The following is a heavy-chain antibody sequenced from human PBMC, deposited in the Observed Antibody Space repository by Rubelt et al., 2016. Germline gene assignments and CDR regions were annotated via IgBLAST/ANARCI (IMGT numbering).Heavy chain of an antibody. V-gene: IGHV4-59*01. D-gene: IGHD3-10*01. J-gene: IGHJ6*02. CDR2: IYYSGST. CDR3: ARDTMVRGVIYYYGMDV. Sequence: GDIYYSGSTNYNPSLKSRVTISVDTSKNQFSLKLSSVTAADTAVYYCARDTMVRGVIYYYGMDVWGQGTTVTVSS.